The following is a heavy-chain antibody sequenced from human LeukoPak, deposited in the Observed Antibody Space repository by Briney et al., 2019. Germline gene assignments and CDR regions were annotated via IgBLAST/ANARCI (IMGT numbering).Heavy chain of an antibody. CDR2: IYYSEST. CDR3: ARVAGVVVVAATTAFDI. D-gene: IGHD2-15*01. J-gene: IGHJ3*02. Sequence: SETLSLTCTVSGGSISSSSYYWGWIRQPPGKGLEWIGSIYYSESTNYNPSLKSRVTISVDTSKNQFSLKLSSVSAADTAVYYCARVAGVVVVAATTAFDIWGQGTMVTVSS. CDR1: GGSISSSSYY. V-gene: IGHV4-39*07.